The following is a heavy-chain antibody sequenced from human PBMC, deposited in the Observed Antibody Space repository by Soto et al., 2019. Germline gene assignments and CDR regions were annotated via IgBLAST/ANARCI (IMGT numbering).Heavy chain of an antibody. D-gene: IGHD1-26*01. CDR1: GYTFTSYG. CDR3: ASCPGAAISSCFGYGMDV. V-gene: IGHV1-18*01. J-gene: IGHJ6*02. CDR2: ISAYNGNT. Sequence: GASVKVSCKASGYTFTSYGISWVRQAPGQGLEWMGWISAYNGNTNYAQKLQGRVTMTTDTSTSTAYMELRSLRSDDTAVYYCASCPGAAISSCFGYGMDVWGQGTTVTVSS.